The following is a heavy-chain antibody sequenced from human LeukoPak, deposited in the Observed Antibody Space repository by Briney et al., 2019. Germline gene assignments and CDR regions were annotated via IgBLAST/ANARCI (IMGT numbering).Heavy chain of an antibody. CDR2: ISYDGSNK. Sequence: GGSLRLSCAASGFNFSSYAMHWVRQAPGKGLEWVAVISYDGSNKYYADSVKGRFTISRDNAKNSLYLQMNSLRAEDTAVYYCANGKYYYPYWGQGTLVTVSS. D-gene: IGHD3-10*01. CDR1: GFNFSSYA. V-gene: IGHV3-30*04. CDR3: ANGKYYYPY. J-gene: IGHJ4*02.